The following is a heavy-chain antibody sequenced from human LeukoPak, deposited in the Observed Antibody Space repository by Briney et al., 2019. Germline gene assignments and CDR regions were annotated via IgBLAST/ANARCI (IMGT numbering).Heavy chain of an antibody. CDR1: GFTFSGFA. CDR3: TRQVGSSSAHFGY. J-gene: IGHJ4*02. V-gene: IGHV3-73*01. D-gene: IGHD6-6*01. Sequence: GGSLRLSCAASGFTFSGFAMHWVRQASGKGLEWVGRIRSKANSYATAYAASVKGRFTISRDDSKNTAYLQMNSLKTEDTAVYYCTRQVGSSSAHFGYWGQGTLVTASS. CDR2: IRSKANSYAT.